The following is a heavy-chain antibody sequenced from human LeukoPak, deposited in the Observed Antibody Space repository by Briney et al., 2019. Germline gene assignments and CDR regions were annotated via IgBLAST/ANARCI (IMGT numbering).Heavy chain of an antibody. CDR2: IYYSGST. V-gene: IGHV4-59*06. CDR3: YGGNSGFDY. CDR1: GGSISSYY. Sequence: PSETLSLTCIVSGGSISSYYWSWIRQPPGKGLEWIGYIYYSGSTYYNPSLKSRVTISVDTSKNQFSLKLSSVTAADTAVYYCYGGNSGFDYWGQGTLVTVSS. D-gene: IGHD4-23*01. J-gene: IGHJ4*02.